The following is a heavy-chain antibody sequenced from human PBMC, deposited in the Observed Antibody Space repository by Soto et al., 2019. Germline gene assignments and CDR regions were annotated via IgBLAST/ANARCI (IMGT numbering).Heavy chain of an antibody. Sequence: ASVKVSCKASGYTFTSYDINWVRQATGQGLEWMGWMNPNSGNTGYAQKFQGRVTMTRNTSISTAYMELSSLRSEDTAVYYCARIRGLCSGGSCYYWYFDLWGRGTLVTVSS. J-gene: IGHJ2*01. CDR1: GYTFTSYD. V-gene: IGHV1-8*01. D-gene: IGHD2-15*01. CDR2: MNPNSGNT. CDR3: ARIRGLCSGGSCYYWYFDL.